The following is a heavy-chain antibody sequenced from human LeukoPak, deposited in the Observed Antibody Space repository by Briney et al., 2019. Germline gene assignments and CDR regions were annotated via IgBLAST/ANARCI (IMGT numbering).Heavy chain of an antibody. CDR3: ARDRRHVLDSSGYYNWFDP. CDR1: GFTFSSYE. D-gene: IGHD3-22*01. V-gene: IGHV3-48*03. J-gene: IGHJ5*02. CDR2: ISSSGSTI. Sequence: PGGSLRLSCAASGFTFSSYEMNWVRQAPGKGLEWVSYISSSGSTIYYADSVKGRFTISRDNAKNSLYLQMNSLRAEDTAVYYCARDRRHVLDSSGYYNWFDPWGQGTLVTVSS.